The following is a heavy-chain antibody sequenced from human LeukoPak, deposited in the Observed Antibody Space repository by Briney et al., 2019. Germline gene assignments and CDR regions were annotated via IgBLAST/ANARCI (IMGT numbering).Heavy chain of an antibody. Sequence: GGSLRLSCAASGFTFSSCAMHWVRQAPGKGLEWVAVISYDGSNTYYADSVKGRFTISRDNSKNTLYLQMNSLRAEDTAVYYCAREGDIRTFDYWGQGTLVTVSS. J-gene: IGHJ4*02. CDR2: ISYDGSNT. D-gene: IGHD3-16*02. V-gene: IGHV3-30-3*01. CDR3: AREGDIRTFDY. CDR1: GFTFSSCA.